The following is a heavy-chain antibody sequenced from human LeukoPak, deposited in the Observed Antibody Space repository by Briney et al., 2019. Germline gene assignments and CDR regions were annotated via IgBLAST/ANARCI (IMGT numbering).Heavy chain of an antibody. Sequence: PSQTLSLTCTVSGGSISSGSYYWSWIRQPAGKGLEWIGRIYTSGSTNYNPSLKSRVTISGDTSKNQFSLKLSSVTAADTAVYYCAVEGGSGSYPWGQGTLVTVSS. D-gene: IGHD3-10*01. J-gene: IGHJ5*02. CDR2: IYTSGST. V-gene: IGHV4-61*02. CDR3: AVEGGSGSYP. CDR1: GGSISSGSYY.